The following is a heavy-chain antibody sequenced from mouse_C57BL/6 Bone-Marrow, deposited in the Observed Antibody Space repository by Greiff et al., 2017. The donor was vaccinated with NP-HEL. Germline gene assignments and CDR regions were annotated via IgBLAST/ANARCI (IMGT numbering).Heavy chain of an antibody. Sequence: EVQLQQSGPELVKPGASVKISCKASGYTFTDYYMNWVKQSHGKSLEWIGDINPNNGGTSYNQKFKGKATLTVDKSSSTAYMELRSLTSEDSAVYYCARTGTGEKTWFAYWGQGTLVTVSA. V-gene: IGHV1-26*01. D-gene: IGHD4-1*01. J-gene: IGHJ3*01. CDR2: INPNNGGT. CDR1: GYTFTDYY. CDR3: ARTGTGEKTWFAY.